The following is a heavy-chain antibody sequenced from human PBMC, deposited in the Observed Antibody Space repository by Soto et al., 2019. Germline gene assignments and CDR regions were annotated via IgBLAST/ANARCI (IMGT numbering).Heavy chain of an antibody. Sequence: QVQLVQSGAEVKKPGASVKVSCKASGYTFTSYGISWVRQAPGQGLEWMGWISAYNGNTNYAQKLQGRGTMTTDTATSTAYMELRSLRSDDTAVYSCARYRRIEPPSWFDPWGQGTLVTVSS. J-gene: IGHJ5*02. CDR2: ISAYNGNT. D-gene: IGHD2-15*01. V-gene: IGHV1-18*01. CDR3: ARYRRIEPPSWFDP. CDR1: GYTFTSYG.